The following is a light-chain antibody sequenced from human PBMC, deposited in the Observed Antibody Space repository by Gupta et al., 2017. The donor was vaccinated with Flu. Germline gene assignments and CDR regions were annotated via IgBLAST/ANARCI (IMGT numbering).Light chain of an antibody. V-gene: IGKV1-5*03. CDR1: QSISSR. CDR3: QQYYSFSYT. J-gene: IGKJ2*01. Sequence: GDSVTITCRAGQSISSRLAWYQQKPGKAPKLLVFQASSLESGVPSRFTGSGSGTEFTLTISSLQPDDFATYYCQQYYSFSYTFGQGTKLEIK. CDR2: QAS.